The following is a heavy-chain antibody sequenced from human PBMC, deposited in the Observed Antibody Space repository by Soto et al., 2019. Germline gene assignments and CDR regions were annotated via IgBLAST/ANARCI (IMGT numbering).Heavy chain of an antibody. Sequence: QVQLVESGGGVVQPGRSLRLSCAASGFTFSSYGMHWVRQAPGKGLEWVAVIWYDGSNKYYADSVKCRFTSSRDNSQDTRYLQTNSLTAEDTAVYYCARVWYDILTGMFDFCGQGTLVTVSS. CDR3: ARVWYDILTGMFDF. J-gene: IGHJ4*02. V-gene: IGHV3-33*01. CDR2: IWYDGSNK. D-gene: IGHD3-9*01. CDR1: GFTFSSYG.